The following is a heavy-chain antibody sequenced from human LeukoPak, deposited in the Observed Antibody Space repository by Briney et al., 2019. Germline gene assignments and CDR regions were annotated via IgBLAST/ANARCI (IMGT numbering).Heavy chain of an antibody. J-gene: IGHJ4*02. Sequence: SETLSLTCTVSGGSISSYFWVWIRQPPGKGLEWIGNIHYSGTTYYNPSLNSRVAISVDTSKNQISLNLSSVTAADTAIYYCARDGAVSGYSFDYWGQGILVTVSS. CDR2: IHYSGTT. CDR3: ARDGAVSGYSFDY. D-gene: IGHD3-22*01. CDR1: GGSISSYF. V-gene: IGHV4-59*12.